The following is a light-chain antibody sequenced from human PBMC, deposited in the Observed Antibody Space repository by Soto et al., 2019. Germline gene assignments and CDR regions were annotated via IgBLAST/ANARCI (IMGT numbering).Light chain of an antibody. CDR2: EVS. V-gene: IGLV2-14*01. Sequence: QSALTQPASVSGSPGQSITISCTGTSSDYVSWYQQHPDKAPKLMIYEVSNRPSGVSDRFSGSKSANTASLTISGLQAEDEANYYCSSYTSSSTYVFGTGTKLTVL. J-gene: IGLJ1*01. CDR1: SSDY. CDR3: SSYTSSSTYV.